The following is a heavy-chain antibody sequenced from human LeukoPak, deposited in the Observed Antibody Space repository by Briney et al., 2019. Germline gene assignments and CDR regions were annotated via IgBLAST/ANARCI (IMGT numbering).Heavy chain of an antibody. CDR1: GLSVSSNF. V-gene: IGHV4-59*02. D-gene: IGHD6-19*01. CDR2: IYYSGST. CDR3: ARDTVAGLDY. Sequence: PGGSLRLSCAATGLSVSSNFMSWVRQAPGKGLEWIGSIYYSGSTNYNPSLKSRVTISVDTSKNQFSLKLSSVTAADTAVYYCARDTVAGLDYWGQGTLVTVSS. J-gene: IGHJ4*02.